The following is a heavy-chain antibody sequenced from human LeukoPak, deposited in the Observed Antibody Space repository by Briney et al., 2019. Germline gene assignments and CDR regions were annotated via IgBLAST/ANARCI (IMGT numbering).Heavy chain of an antibody. D-gene: IGHD3-22*01. CDR3: VRGSFDSSDYYQVPPFRS. CDR2: ISYDGSNK. CDR1: GFTYNDYA. V-gene: IGHV3-30-3*01. J-gene: IGHJ4*02. Sequence: GRSLRLSCAPSGFTYNDYAMHWLRQAPGKGPEGVAFISYDGSNKYYADSVKGRFTISRDNSKNTLSLQMNSLRAEDTALYHCVRGSFDSSDYYQVPPFRSWGQGTLVTVSS.